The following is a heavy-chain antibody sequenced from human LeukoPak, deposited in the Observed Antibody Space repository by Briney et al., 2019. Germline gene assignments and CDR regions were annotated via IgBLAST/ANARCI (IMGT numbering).Heavy chain of an antibody. V-gene: IGHV4-34*01. CDR1: GGSFSGYY. CDR3: ARGRGYHVDY. J-gene: IGHJ4*02. D-gene: IGHD5-18*01. Sequence: PSETLSLTCAVHGGSFSGYYWSWIRQPPRKGLEWIGEINHSGSTNYNPSLKSRVTISVDTSKNQFSLKLASVTAADTAVYYCARGRGYHVDYWGQGTLVTVSS. CDR2: INHSGST.